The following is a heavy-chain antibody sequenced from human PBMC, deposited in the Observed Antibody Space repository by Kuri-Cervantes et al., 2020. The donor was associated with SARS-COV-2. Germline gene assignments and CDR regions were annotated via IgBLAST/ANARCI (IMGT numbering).Heavy chain of an antibody. V-gene: IGHV4-4*02. J-gene: IGHJ4*02. CDR1: GDSISDSNNW. CDR3: ARVRYCTATNCMPFCDY. CDR2: IYHSGST. D-gene: IGHD2-8*02. Sequence: GSLRLSCAVSGDSISDSNNWWSWVRRPPGKGLEWIGEIYHSGSTNYSPSFKSRVTMSIDMSKNHFSLKLNSVTAADTAVYYCARVRYCTATNCMPFCDYWGQGTLVTVSS.